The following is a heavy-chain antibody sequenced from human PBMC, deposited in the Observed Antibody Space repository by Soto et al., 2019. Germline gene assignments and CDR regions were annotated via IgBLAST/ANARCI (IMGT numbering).Heavy chain of an antibody. J-gene: IGHJ4*02. D-gene: IGHD6-19*01. CDR1: GFTFSNAW. CDR2: IKSKTDGGTT. V-gene: IGHV3-15*01. CDR3: TTGILSSGWFQKDQKIDY. Sequence: PGGSLRLSCAASGFTFSNAWMSWVRQAPGKGLEWVGRIKSKTDGGTTDYAAPVKGRFTISRDDSKNTLYLQMNSLKTEDTAVYYCTTGILSSGWFQKDQKIDYWGQGTLVTVSS.